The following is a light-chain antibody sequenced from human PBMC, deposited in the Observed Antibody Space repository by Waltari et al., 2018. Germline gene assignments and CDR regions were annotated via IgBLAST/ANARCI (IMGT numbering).Light chain of an antibody. CDR1: GSNIAAGYD. V-gene: IGLV1-40*01. Sequence: QSVLTPPPSVSGAPGQQVTISCTGSGSNIAAGYDVHWYQQLPRAAPKLLIYGGIGRPLGCRDLCFVSTSGTAASLASTGLQAEDEGDYYCQSYDTSLSVVFGGGTKLTVL. CDR3: QSYDTSLSVV. CDR2: GGI. J-gene: IGLJ3*02.